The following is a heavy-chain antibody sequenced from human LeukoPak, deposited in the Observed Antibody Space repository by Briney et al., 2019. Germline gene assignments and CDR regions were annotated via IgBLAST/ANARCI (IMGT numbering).Heavy chain of an antibody. V-gene: IGHV1-8*01. CDR1: GYTFTSYD. D-gene: IGHD4-11*01. CDR2: MNPNSGNT. Sequence: ASVKVSCKASGYTFTSYDINWVRQATGQGLEWMGWMNPNSGNTGYAQKFQGRVTMTRNTSISTAHMELSSLRSEDTAVYYCARGYSRKGLCYMDVWGQGTTVTVSS. CDR3: ARGYSRKGLCYMDV. J-gene: IGHJ6*03.